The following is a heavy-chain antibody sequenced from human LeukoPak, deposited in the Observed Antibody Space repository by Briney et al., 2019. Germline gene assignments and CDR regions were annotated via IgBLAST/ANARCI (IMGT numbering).Heavy chain of an antibody. D-gene: IGHD1-14*01. CDR3: ARRQLTDRQKSEDFDY. J-gene: IGHJ4*02. CDR2: IYYSGST. Sequence: PSQTLSLTCTVSGGSISSGGYYWIWIRQHPGKGLEWIGYIYYSGSTYYNPSLKSRVTISVDTSKNQFSLKLSSVTAADTAVYYCARRQLTDRQKSEDFDYWGQGTLVTVSS. CDR1: GGSISSGGYY. V-gene: IGHV4-31*03.